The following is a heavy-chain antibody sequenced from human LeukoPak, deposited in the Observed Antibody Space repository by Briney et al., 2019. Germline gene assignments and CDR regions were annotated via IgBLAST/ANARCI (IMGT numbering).Heavy chain of an antibody. CDR3: ARVNFDDSSGYYPWNYFDY. V-gene: IGHV4-39*07. Sequence: SETLSLTCTVSGGSISSSNYYWGWIRQPPGKGLEWIGSIHYGGSTNYNPSLKSRVTISVDTSKNQFSLKLSSVTAADTAVYYCARVNFDDSSGYYPWNYFDYWGQGTLVTVSS. J-gene: IGHJ4*02. D-gene: IGHD3-22*01. CDR1: GGSISSSNYY. CDR2: IHYGGST.